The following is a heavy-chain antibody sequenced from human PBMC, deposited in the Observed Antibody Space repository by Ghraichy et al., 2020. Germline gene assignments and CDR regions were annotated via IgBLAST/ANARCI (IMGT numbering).Heavy chain of an antibody. CDR2: VYDGGNT. CDR3: ARRYSGTLMNRFDP. Sequence: SETLSLTCTVSGGSINISGYYWSWIRQPPGEGLEGIGYVYDGGNTQNNPSLKGRGTLSVATSKNNFSLNLTSVTATATAMYYCARRYSGTLMNRFDPWGQGTLVTVSS. CDR1: GGSINISGYY. V-gene: IGHV4-61*03. D-gene: IGHD1-26*01. J-gene: IGHJ5*02.